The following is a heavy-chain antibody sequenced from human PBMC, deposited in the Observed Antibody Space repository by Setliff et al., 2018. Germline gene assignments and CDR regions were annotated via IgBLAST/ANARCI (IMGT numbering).Heavy chain of an antibody. J-gene: IGHJ6*03. D-gene: IGHD2-8*01. CDR2: SSTSGCT. CDR3: AREDGPNYYYYYMDI. Sequence: PSETLSLTCTVSGGSIRGFDWNWIRQPPGKELEWIGYSSTSGCTNCNTSLTSRVTISVDTSKNQFSLKLSAVTAADTAVYFCAREDGPNYYYYYMDIWGKGTTVTVAS. CDR1: GGSIRGFD. V-gene: IGHV4-4*08.